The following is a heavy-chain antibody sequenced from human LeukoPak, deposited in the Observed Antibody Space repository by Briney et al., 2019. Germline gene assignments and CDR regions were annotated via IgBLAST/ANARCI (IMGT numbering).Heavy chain of an antibody. CDR2: IHYSGST. J-gene: IGHJ4*02. D-gene: IGHD6-19*01. Sequence: SETPSLTCTVSGGSIDNSHYYWGWIRQPPGEGLEWIASIHYSGSTHYNPSLKSRVTISVDTSKNQFSLKLSSVTAADTAVYYCVRLASGLIDYWGQGTLVTVSS. CDR1: GGSIDNSHYY. CDR3: VRLASGLIDY. V-gene: IGHV4-39*01.